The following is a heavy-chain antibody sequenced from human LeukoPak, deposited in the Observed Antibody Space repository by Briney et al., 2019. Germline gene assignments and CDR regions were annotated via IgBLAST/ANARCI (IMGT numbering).Heavy chain of an antibody. D-gene: IGHD3-16*01. Sequence: GGSLRLSCAASGFTFSGSTMNWVRQAPGKGLEWVSAISSNGGSTYYADSVKGRFTISRDNAKNSLFLQMSSLRADDTAIYYCARAGELRYMDVWGKGTAVTVSS. CDR3: ARAGELRYMDV. CDR1: GFTFSGST. V-gene: IGHV3-21*01. J-gene: IGHJ6*03. CDR2: ISSNGGST.